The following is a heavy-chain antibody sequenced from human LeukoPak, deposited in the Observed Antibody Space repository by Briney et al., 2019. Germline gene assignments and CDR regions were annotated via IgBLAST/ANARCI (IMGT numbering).Heavy chain of an antibody. Sequence: ASVKVSCKASGYTFTSYAISWVRQAPGQGLEWMGGISAYNGNTNYAQKLQGRVTMTTDTSTSTAYMELRSLRSDDTAVYYCARDRRTTVVTPLNYWGQGTLVTVSS. J-gene: IGHJ4*02. V-gene: IGHV1-18*01. D-gene: IGHD4-23*01. CDR1: GYTFTSYA. CDR3: ARDRRTTVVTPLNY. CDR2: ISAYNGNT.